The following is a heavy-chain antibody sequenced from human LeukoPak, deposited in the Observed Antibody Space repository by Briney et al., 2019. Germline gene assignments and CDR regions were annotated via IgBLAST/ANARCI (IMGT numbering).Heavy chain of an antibody. CDR1: GGTFSSYA. D-gene: IGHD6-13*01. CDR3: ARDPQQLLTLLDY. V-gene: IGHV1-69*01. Sequence: SVKVSCKASGGTFSSYAISWVRQAPGQGLEWMGGIIPIFGTANYAQKFQGRVTITADESTSTAYMELSSLRSEDTAVYYCARDPQQLLTLLDYWGQGTLVTVSS. CDR2: IIPIFGTA. J-gene: IGHJ4*02.